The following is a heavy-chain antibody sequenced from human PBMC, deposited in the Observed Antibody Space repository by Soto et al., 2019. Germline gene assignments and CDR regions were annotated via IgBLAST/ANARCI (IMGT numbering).Heavy chain of an antibody. Sequence: QLQLQESGSGLVKPSQTLSLTCAVSGGSISSGGYSWSWIRQPPGKGLEWIGYIYHSGSTYYNPSPKSQYPIPVDSPKTQSSLKLSSVTAAATAVYYGAGLTVTRGNGSAPWGKGTPSPVPS. J-gene: IGHJ5*02. CDR3: AGLTVTRGNGSAP. V-gene: IGHV4-30-2*01. D-gene: IGHD4-17*01. CDR1: GGSISSGGYS. CDR2: IYHSGST.